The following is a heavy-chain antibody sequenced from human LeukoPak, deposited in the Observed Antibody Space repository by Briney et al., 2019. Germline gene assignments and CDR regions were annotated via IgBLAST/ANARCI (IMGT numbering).Heavy chain of an antibody. CDR3: ARGYGDTQYDAFDI. V-gene: IGHV4-59*13. D-gene: IGHD4-17*01. CDR1: GGPISSYY. J-gene: IGHJ3*02. Sequence: SETLSLTCTVSGGPISSYYWRWIRHPPGKGLEWIGYIYYSGSPNYHPPHKSRVTISVDTSKNQFCLKLSSVTAADTAVYYCARGYGDTQYDAFDIWGQGTMVTVSS. CDR2: IYYSGSP.